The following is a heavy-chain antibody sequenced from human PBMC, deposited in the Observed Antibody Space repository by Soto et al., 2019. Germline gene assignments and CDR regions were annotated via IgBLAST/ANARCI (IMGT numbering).Heavy chain of an antibody. J-gene: IGHJ2*01. CDR3: ARRVYGDWYFDL. CDR2: VHHSGST. V-gene: IGHV4-4*02. D-gene: IGHD3-10*01. Sequence: QVQLQESGPGLVKPSGTLFLTCAVSGDSTSNSNWWSWVRQPPGKGLEWIGEVHHSGSTNYNPSLKSRVTISIDTSKNQLSLKLSSVTAADTAVYYCARRVYGDWYFDLWGRGTLVTVTS. CDR1: GDSTSNSNW.